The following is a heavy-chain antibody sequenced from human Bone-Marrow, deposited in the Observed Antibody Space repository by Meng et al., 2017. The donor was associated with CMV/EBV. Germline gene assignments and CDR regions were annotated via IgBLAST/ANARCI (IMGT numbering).Heavy chain of an antibody. CDR2: INHSGST. CDR3: ARGQGTFGGVMDY. V-gene: IGHV4-34*01. D-gene: IGHD3-16*01. Sequence: QVQLQQWGAGLLKPSETLSLTCAVHGGSFSGYYWSWIRQPPGKGLEWIGEINHSGSTNYNPSLKSRVTISVDTSKNQFSLKLSSVTAADTAVYYCARGQGTFGGVMDYWGQGTLVTVSS. CDR1: GGSFSGYY. J-gene: IGHJ4*02.